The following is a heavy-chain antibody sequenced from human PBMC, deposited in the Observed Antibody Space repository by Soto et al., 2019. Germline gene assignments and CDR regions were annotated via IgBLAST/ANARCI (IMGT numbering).Heavy chain of an antibody. Sequence: QLQLQESGPGLVKPSETLSLTCTVSGGSISSSNYYWVWIRQPPGQGLEWIGSIYYSGSTYYSPYLQSGVNXSXDPXGTHFSLKRSFVTAADTTVYYCTRRRGAKHGAVYSSYGGDVGGQGTTVTVSS. CDR1: GGSISSSNYY. J-gene: IGHJ6*01. CDR2: IYYSGST. V-gene: IGHV4-39*02. D-gene: IGHD6-19*01. CDR3: TRRRGAKHGAVYSSYGGDV.